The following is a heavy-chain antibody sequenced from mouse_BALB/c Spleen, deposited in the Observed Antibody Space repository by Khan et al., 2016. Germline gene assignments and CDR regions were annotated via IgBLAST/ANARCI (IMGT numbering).Heavy chain of an antibody. CDR1: GDSITRGY. V-gene: IGHV3-8*02. Sequence: EVQLQESGPSLVKPSQTLSLTCSVTGDSITRGYWNWLRKFSGNKLEYMGYISYSGQTYYNPSLKSRISFTRDTSTNQYSLQLHSVTAEATATYDCGSYDGSSYVRGMDYRGQGPSVTVSS. CDR2: ISYSGQT. J-gene: IGHJ4*01. D-gene: IGHD1-1*01. CDR3: GSYDGSSYVRGMDY.